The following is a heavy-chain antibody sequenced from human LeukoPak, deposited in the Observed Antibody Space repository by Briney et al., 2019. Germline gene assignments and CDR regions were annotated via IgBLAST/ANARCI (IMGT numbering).Heavy chain of an antibody. CDR1: GFTFSSYS. V-gene: IGHV3-21*01. CDR3: AKDLELAPFDY. Sequence: GGSLRLSCAASGFTFSSYSMNWVRQAPGKGLEWVSSISGDSNYIYYADSVRGRFTISRDNAKNSLYLQMNSLRAEDTAVYYCAKDLELAPFDYWGQGTLVTVSS. J-gene: IGHJ4*02. CDR2: ISGDSNYI. D-gene: IGHD1-7*01.